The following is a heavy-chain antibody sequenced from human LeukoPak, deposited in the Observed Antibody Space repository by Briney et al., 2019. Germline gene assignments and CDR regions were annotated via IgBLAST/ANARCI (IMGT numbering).Heavy chain of an antibody. J-gene: IGHJ4*02. Sequence: ASVKVSCKASGYTFTSYDINWVRQAPGQGLEWMGWMNPNSGNTGYAQKFQDRVTMTRNTYIGTAYMELSSLRSEGTAVYYCARPISIYDSSGYYPLDYWGQGTLVTVSS. CDR2: MNPNSGNT. CDR3: ARPISIYDSSGYYPLDY. V-gene: IGHV1-8*01. D-gene: IGHD3-22*01. CDR1: GYTFTSYD.